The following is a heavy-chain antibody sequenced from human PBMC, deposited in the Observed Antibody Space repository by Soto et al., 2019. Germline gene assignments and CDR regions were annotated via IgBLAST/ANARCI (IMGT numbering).Heavy chain of an antibody. J-gene: IGHJ4*02. CDR1: GFTFNTYA. CDR2: LSYDGTNK. V-gene: IGHV3-30-3*01. Sequence: GGSLRLSCADSGFTFNTYALHWVRQAPGKGLEWLALLSYDGTNKYYAASVKGRFTISRDNSNNTLYLQMSGLRAEDTAIYYCARGFEWIDCGGQGTLVTVSS. CDR3: ARGFEWIDC. D-gene: IGHD3-9*01.